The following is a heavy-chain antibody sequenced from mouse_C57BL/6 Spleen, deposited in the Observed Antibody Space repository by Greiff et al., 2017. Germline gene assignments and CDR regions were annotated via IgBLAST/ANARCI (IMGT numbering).Heavy chain of an antibody. V-gene: IGHV1-55*01. CDR2: IYPGSGST. D-gene: IGHD2-4*01. CDR1: GYTFTSYW. CDR3: ARSDDYDFAWFDY. J-gene: IGHJ3*01. Sequence: QVQLQQPGAELVKPGASVKMSCKASGYTFTSYWITWVKQRPGQGLEWIGDIYPGSGSTNYNEKFKSKATLTVDTSSSTAYMQLSSLTSEDSAVYYCARSDDYDFAWFDYWGQGTLVTGSA.